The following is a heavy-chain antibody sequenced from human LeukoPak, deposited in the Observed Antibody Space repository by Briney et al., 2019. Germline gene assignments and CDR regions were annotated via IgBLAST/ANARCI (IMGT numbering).Heavy chain of an antibody. Sequence: GGSLRLSCAASGFIFSSHGMNWVRQAPGKGLEWVSGISPSGDITYYADSVKGRFTISRDNAKNSLYLQMNSLRAEDTAVYYCAKAGTYYDFWSGYRDYYMDVWGKGTTVTVSS. CDR1: GFIFSSHG. CDR2: ISPSGDIT. D-gene: IGHD3-3*01. CDR3: AKAGTYYDFWSGYRDYYMDV. V-gene: IGHV3-23*01. J-gene: IGHJ6*03.